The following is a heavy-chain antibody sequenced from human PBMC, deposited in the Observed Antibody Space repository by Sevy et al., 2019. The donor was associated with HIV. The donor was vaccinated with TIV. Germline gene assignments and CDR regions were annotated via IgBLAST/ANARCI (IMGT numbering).Heavy chain of an antibody. V-gene: IGHV6-1*01. CDR1: GDSVSSNTAT. CDR3: TGYIGWGGMDV. J-gene: IGHJ6*02. CDR2: TYYRSKWIN. D-gene: IGHD3-16*01. Sequence: SQTLSLTCAISGDSVSSNTATWNWIRQSPSRGLEWLGRTYYRSKWINDYAVSVKGRISINPETSKIQFPLELTSMTPEDTTVYYCTGYIGWGGMDVWGQGTTVTVSS.